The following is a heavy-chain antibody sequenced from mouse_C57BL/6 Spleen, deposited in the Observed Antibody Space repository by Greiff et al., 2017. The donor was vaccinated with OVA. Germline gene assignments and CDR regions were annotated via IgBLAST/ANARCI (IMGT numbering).Heavy chain of an antibody. CDR3: AMPPTVVEGFDY. V-gene: IGHV1-82*01. Sequence: QVQLQQSGPELVKPGASVKISCKASGYAFSSSWMNWVKQRPGKGLEWIGRIYPGDGDTNYNGKFKGKATLTADKSSSTAYMQLSSLTSEDSAVYFCAMPPTVVEGFDYWGQGTTLTVSS. J-gene: IGHJ2*01. CDR1: GYAFSSSW. CDR2: IYPGDGDT. D-gene: IGHD1-1*01.